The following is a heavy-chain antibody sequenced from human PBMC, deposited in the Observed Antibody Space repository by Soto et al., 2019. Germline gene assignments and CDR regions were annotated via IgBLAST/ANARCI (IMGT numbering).Heavy chain of an antibody. CDR3: ARDRGGASIFGGHYGMDV. V-gene: IGHV3-11*06. CDR2: ISSSSSST. D-gene: IGHD3-3*01. CDR1: GFIFRDFY. J-gene: IGHJ6*02. Sequence: GGSVRLACAASGFIFRDFYMSWIRQVPGKGLEWLSKISSSSSSTDYADSVKGRFTISRDNAKNSLYLKMSSLRAEDTAVYYCARDRGGASIFGGHYGMDVWGQGTRVNISS.